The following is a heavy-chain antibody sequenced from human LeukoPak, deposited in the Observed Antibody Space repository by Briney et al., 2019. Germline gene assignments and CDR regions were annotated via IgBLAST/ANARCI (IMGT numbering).Heavy chain of an antibody. CDR1: GYTFTSYY. Sequence: GASVKVSCKASGYTFTSYYMHWVRQAPGQGLEWMGIINPSGGSTSYAQKFQGTVTMTRDTSTSTVYMGLSSLRSEDTAVYYCARERPTIAARSSNWFDPWGQGTLVTVSS. D-gene: IGHD6-6*01. J-gene: IGHJ5*02. CDR3: ARERPTIAARSSNWFDP. CDR2: INPSGGST. V-gene: IGHV1-46*01.